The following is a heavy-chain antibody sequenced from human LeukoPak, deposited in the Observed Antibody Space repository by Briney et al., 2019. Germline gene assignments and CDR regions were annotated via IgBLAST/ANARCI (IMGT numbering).Heavy chain of an antibody. CDR3: ARLRGGVQLWGN. CDR1: GDSLTSNSHS. CDR2: INNWGTK. J-gene: IGHJ4*02. V-gene: IGHV4-39*01. Sequence: SETLSLTCAVSGDSLTSNSHSWGWIRQSPGEGLQWIVTINNWGTKYYNPSLKSRVTMPVDPSKNQFSLNLISVTAADTAVYYCARLRGGVQLWGNWGQGTLVTVSS. D-gene: IGHD3-16*01.